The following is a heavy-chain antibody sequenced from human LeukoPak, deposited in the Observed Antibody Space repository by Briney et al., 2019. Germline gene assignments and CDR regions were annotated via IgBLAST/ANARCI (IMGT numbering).Heavy chain of an antibody. Sequence: PSETLSLTCAVYGGSFSGYYWSWIRQPPGKGLEWIGEINHSGSTNYNPSLKSRVTISVDTSKNQFSLKLSSVTAADTAVYYCATGGGSYPKLPYYYMDVWGKGTTVTISS. CDR1: GGSFSGYY. D-gene: IGHD1-26*01. J-gene: IGHJ6*03. CDR3: ATGGGSYPKLPYYYMDV. CDR2: INHSGST. V-gene: IGHV4-34*01.